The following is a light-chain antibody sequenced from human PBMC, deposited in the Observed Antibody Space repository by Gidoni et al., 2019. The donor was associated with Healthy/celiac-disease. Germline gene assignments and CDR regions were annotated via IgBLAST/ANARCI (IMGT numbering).Light chain of an antibody. V-gene: IGLV3-1*01. CDR2: QDS. J-gene: IGLJ2*01. CDR1: KLGEKY. Sequence: SSELTQPPSVSVSPGPTASITCSGDKLGEKYACCYQQKPGQSPVLVIYQDSKRPSGIPERFSGSNSGTTATLTSSGTQAMDEADYYCQSWDSSTPVVFGGGTKLTVL. CDR3: QSWDSSTPVV.